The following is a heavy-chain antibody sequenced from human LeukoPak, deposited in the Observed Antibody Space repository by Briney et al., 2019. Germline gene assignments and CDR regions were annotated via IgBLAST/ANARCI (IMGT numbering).Heavy chain of an antibody. D-gene: IGHD3-10*01. J-gene: IGHJ4*02. CDR1: GYTFTGYY. CDR2: INPNSGGT. Sequence: ASVKVSCKASGYTFTGYYMHWVRQAPGQGLEWMGWINPNSGGTNYAQKFQGRVTMTRDTSISTAYMELSRLRSDDTAVYYCARDFGSGSPTNFDYWGQGTLVTVSS. V-gene: IGHV1-2*02. CDR3: ARDFGSGSPTNFDY.